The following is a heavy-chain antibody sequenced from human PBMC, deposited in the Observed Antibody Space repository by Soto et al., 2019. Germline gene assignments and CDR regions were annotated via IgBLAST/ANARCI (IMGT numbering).Heavy chain of an antibody. D-gene: IGHD2-21*02. J-gene: IGHJ4*02. Sequence: GGSLRLSCAASGFTFSDYYMSWIRQAPGKGLEWVSYISSSGSTIYYADSVKGRFTISRDNAKNSLYLQMNSLRAEDTAVYYCAGIAGCSSSHCYYYFDYWGQGTLVTVSS. CDR3: AGIAGCSSSHCYYYFDY. V-gene: IGHV3-11*01. CDR1: GFTFSDYY. CDR2: ISSSGSTI.